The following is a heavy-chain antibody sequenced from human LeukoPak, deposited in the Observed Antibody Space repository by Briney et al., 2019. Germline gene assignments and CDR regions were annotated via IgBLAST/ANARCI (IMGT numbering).Heavy chain of an antibody. J-gene: IGHJ4*02. CDR3: ARRGSGWYVDY. Sequence: SETLSLTCTFSGGSLSSYYWSWIRQPPGKGLEWIWYIYYSGSTNYNPSLKSRVTISVDTSKNQFSLKLSSVTAADTAVYYCARRGSGWYVDYWGQGTLVTVSS. V-gene: IGHV4-59*08. D-gene: IGHD6-19*01. CDR2: IYYSGST. CDR1: GGSLSSYY.